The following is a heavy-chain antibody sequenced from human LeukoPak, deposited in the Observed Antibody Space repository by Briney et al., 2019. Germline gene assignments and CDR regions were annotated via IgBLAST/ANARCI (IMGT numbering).Heavy chain of an antibody. D-gene: IGHD3-22*01. J-gene: IGHJ4*02. CDR2: ISYDGNNK. Sequence: PGRSLRLSCAASGFTFSSYAMHWVRQAPGKGLEWVAVISYDGNNKYYADSVKGRFTISRDNSKNTLYLQMNSLRAEDTAVYYCARDISGYWGQGTLVTVSS. CDR3: ARDISGY. V-gene: IGHV3-30*01. CDR1: GFTFSSYA.